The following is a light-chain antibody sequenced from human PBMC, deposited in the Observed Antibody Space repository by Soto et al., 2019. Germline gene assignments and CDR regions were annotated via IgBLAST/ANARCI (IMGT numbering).Light chain of an antibody. CDR1: QGISSY. Sequence: IQLTQSPSSLSASVGDRVTITCRASQGISSYLAWYQQKPGKAPKLLIYAASTLQSGVPSRFSGSGSGTYRTLTISSLQPEDCATFCCQELNRYPRTCGQWTRLEIK. J-gene: IGKJ5*01. CDR2: AAS. V-gene: IGKV1-9*01. CDR3: QELNRYPRT.